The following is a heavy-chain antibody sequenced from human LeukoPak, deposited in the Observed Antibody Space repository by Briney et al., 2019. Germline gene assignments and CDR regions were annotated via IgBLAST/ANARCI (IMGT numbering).Heavy chain of an antibody. D-gene: IGHD2-21*02. CDR2: IGAYNGNT. J-gene: IGHJ5*02. V-gene: IGHV1-18*01. CDR1: GYTFTSYG. Sequence: GASVKVSCKASGYTFTSYGISWVRQAPGQGLEWMGWIGAYNGNTNYAQKLQGRVTMTTDTSTSTAYMELRSLRSDDTAVYYCARTRGGVTSYNWFDPWGQGTLVTVSS. CDR3: ARTRGGVTSYNWFDP.